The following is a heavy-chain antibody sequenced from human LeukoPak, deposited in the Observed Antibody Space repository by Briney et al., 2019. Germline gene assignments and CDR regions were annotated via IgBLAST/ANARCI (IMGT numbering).Heavy chain of an antibody. CDR1: GYSFTGYW. V-gene: IGHV5-51*01. CDR2: IYPGDSDT. Sequence: GESLKISCKGSGYSFTGYWIGWVRQMPGKGLEWMGIIYPGDSDTRYSPSFQGQVTISADKSISTAYLQRSSLKASDTAMYYCARHSHRTFWSGYYPPAPGDYWGQGTLVTVSS. D-gene: IGHD3-3*01. J-gene: IGHJ4*02. CDR3: ARHSHRTFWSGYYPPAPGDY.